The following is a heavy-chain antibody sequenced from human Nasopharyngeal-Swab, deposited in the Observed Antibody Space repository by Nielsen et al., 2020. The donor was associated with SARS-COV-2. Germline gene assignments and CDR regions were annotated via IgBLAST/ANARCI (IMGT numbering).Heavy chain of an antibody. V-gene: IGHV3-23*01. CDR1: GFTFSSYA. J-gene: IGHJ4*02. CDR2: ISGSGGST. D-gene: IGHD4-17*01. CDR3: AKDLHWGGDYNY. Sequence: GESLKISCAASGFTFSSYAMSWDRQAPGKGLEWVSAISGSGGSTYYADSVKGRFTISRDNSKNTLYLQMNSLRAEDTAVYYCAKDLHWGGDYNYWGQGTLVTVSS.